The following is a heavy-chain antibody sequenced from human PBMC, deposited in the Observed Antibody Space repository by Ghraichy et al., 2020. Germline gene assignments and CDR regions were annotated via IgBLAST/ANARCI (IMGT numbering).Heavy chain of an antibody. CDR1: GYTFTSFA. CDR2: INTNTGTP. CDR3: ARGELRSFDWHRTRTTFDY. Sequence: ASVKVSCKASGYTFTSFAINWVRQAPGQGPEWMGWINTNTGTPTYVPDFTGRFVFSLDISVSTAYLHINSLTADDTAVYYCARGELRSFDWHRTRTTFDYWGQGTLVTVFS. D-gene: IGHD3-9*01. V-gene: IGHV7-4-1*02. J-gene: IGHJ4*02.